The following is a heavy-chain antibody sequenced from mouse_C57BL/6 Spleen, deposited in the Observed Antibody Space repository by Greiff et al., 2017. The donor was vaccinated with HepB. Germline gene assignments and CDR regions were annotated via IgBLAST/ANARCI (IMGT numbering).Heavy chain of an antibody. CDR3: ARDGYGSISPWFDV. V-gene: IGHV5-6*02. CDR2: ISIGGSYT. CDR1: GFTFSRYG. Sequence: DVMLVESGGDLVKPGGSLKLSCAASGFTFSRYGMSWVRQTPDKRLEWVATISIGGSYTYYSDSVKGRFTISRDNAKNTLYLQMSSLKSEDTAMYYCARDGYGSISPWFDVWGTGTPVTVSS. D-gene: IGHD1-1*01. J-gene: IGHJ1*03.